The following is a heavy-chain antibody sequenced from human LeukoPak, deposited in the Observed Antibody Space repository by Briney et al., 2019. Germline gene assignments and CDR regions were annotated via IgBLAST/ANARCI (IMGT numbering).Heavy chain of an antibody. CDR1: GFTFSSYA. CDR2: ISYDGSNK. D-gene: IGHD3-10*01. CDR3: AKGIITISYGMDV. Sequence: GGSLRLSCAASGFTFSSYAMHWVRQAPGKGLEWVAVISYDGSNKYYADSVKGRFTISRDNSKNTLYLQMNSLRAEDTAVYYCAKGIITISYGMDVWGQGTTVTVSS. V-gene: IGHV3-30-3*01. J-gene: IGHJ6*02.